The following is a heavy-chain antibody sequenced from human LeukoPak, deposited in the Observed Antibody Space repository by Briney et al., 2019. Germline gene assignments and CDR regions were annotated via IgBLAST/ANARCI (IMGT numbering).Heavy chain of an antibody. J-gene: IGHJ4*02. CDR1: GGSISSSSYY. V-gene: IGHV4-39*07. CDR2: IYYSGST. CDR3: ARLTHGDYYDSSGYYPDY. Sequence: SETLSLTCTVSGGSISSSSYYWGWIRQPPGKGLEWIGSIYYSGSTYYNPSLKSRVTISVDTSKNQFSLKLSSVTAADTAVYYCARLTHGDYYDSSGYYPDYWGQGTLVTVSS. D-gene: IGHD3-22*01.